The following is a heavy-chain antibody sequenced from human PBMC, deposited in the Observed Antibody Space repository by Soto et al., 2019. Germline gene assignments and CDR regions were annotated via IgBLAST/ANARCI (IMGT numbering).Heavy chain of an antibody. V-gene: IGHV1-46*01. Sequence: QVRLVQSGAEVQKPGASVKLSCEASGYTFANYYVHWVRQAPGQGLEWMGKITPSGGATTYAPKFQGRVTMTWDGSAKSVYMEMRSLSGDDTAVYYCAKQTVELSLGGFDPWGQGTLVTVSS. J-gene: IGHJ5*02. CDR1: GYTFANYY. CDR3: AKQTVELSLGGFDP. D-gene: IGHD3-16*01. CDR2: ITPSGGAT.